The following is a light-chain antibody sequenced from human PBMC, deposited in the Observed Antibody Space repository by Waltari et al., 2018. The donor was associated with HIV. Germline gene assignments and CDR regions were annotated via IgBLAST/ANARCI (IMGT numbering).Light chain of an antibody. CDR3: LLYYGGAQLV. Sequence: QTVVNQEPSLTVSPGGTVTLTCASSTGTVTSGHYPNWFQQKPGQAPRALSYSTSNKHTWTPARFSGSLLGGKAALTLSGVQPEDEAEYYCLLYYGGAQLVFGGGTRLTVL. V-gene: IGLV7-43*01. CDR1: TGTVTSGHY. J-gene: IGLJ3*02. CDR2: STS.